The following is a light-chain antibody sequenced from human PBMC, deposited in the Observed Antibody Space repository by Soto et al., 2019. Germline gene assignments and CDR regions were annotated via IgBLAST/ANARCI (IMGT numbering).Light chain of an antibody. V-gene: IGLV1-44*01. CDR3: AAWDDSLNGVV. CDR1: RSDIGSNT. CDR2: HNS. Sequence: QPVLTQPPSASVTPGQRVTISCSGSRSDIGSNTVSWYQQLPGTAPKLLIYHNSQRPSGVPDRFSGSKSGTSASLAISGLQSEDEAAYYCAAWDDSLNGVVFGGGTKLTVL. J-gene: IGLJ3*02.